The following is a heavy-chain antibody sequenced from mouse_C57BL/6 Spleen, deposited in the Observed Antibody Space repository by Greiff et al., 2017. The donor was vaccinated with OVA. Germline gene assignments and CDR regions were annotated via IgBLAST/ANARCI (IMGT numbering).Heavy chain of an antibody. D-gene: IGHD1-1*01. CDR3: ARSDYGSRGYFDY. CDR1: GYTFTSYG. J-gene: IGHJ2*01. Sequence: QVQLQQSGAELARPGASVKLSCKASGYTFTSYGISWVKQRTGQGLEWIGEIYPRSGNTYYNEKFKGKATLTADKSSSTAYMGLRSLTSEDSAVYFCARSDYGSRGYFDYWGQGTTLTVSS. V-gene: IGHV1-81*01. CDR2: IYPRSGNT.